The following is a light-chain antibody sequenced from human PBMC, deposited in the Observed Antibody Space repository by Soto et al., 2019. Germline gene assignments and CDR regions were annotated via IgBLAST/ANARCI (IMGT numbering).Light chain of an antibody. CDR2: WND. J-gene: IGLJ1*01. Sequence: QSVLTQPASASVTPGQRVTISCSGSSSNIGSRYVYWYQVVPGTAPKLLIYWNDQRPSGVPDRFSGSKSGTSAYLAISGLRSEDGADYYCGAWDDRLSGYFFGSGTKVTVL. CDR3: GAWDDRLSGYF. CDR1: SSNIGSRY. V-gene: IGLV1-47*01.